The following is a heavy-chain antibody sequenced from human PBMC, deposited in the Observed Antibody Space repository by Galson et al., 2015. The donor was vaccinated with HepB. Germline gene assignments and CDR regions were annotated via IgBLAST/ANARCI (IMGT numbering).Heavy chain of an antibody. CDR3: ARDGTFYYYGSGSYSYYYYGMDV. CDR1: GYTFTSYY. Sequence: SVKVSCKASGYTFTSYYMHWVRQAPGQGLEWMGIINPSGGRTSYAQKLQGRVTMTRDTSTSTVYMELSSLRSEDTAVYYCARDGTFYYYGSGSYSYYYYGMDVWGQGTTVTVSS. J-gene: IGHJ6*02. D-gene: IGHD3-10*01. CDR2: INPSGGRT. V-gene: IGHV1-46*04.